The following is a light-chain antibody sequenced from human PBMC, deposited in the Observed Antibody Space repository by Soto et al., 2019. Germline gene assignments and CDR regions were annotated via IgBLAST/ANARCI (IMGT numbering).Light chain of an antibody. Sequence: QSVLTQPGSVSGSPGQSITISCTGTTSDVSIYNYVSWYQQHPGKAPKLMIYGVSNRPSGVSNRFSGAKSGHTASLTISGLQVEDEADYYCCSYTSSTNYVFGPGTKVTVL. CDR1: TSDVSIYNY. J-gene: IGLJ1*01. CDR3: CSYTSSTNYV. V-gene: IGLV2-14*01. CDR2: GVS.